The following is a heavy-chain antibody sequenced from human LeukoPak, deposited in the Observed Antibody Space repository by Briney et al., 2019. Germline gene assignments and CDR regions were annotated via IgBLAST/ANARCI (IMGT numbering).Heavy chain of an antibody. V-gene: IGHV3-15*01. CDR1: GFTFSSAW. CDR3: TADLGTTSLLDYYCYMDV. J-gene: IGHJ6*03. CDR2: IKSKTDGATT. D-gene: IGHD1-7*01. Sequence: KSGRSLRLSCAAAGFTFSSAWMSWVRQAPGKGLEWVGRIKSKTDGATTDYTAPVKGRFTISRDDSKNTLYLQMNSLKTEDTAVYYGTADLGTTSLLDYYCYMDVWGDGTTVTVSS.